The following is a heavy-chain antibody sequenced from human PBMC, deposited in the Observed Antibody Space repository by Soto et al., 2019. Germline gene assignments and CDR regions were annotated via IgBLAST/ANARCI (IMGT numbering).Heavy chain of an antibody. CDR2: ISDDASDK. J-gene: IGHJ4*02. CDR3: AKVREDLVLLVALDF. Sequence: GGSLRLSCAASGSTLSDYAIHWVCQAPGKGLEWVAVISDDASDKYYGDSVKGRFTISRDSSKNTLYLQMNNLRPEDTAVYYCAKVREDLVLLVALDFWGQGTLVTVSS. CDR1: GSTLSDYA. V-gene: IGHV3-30*18. D-gene: IGHD2-8*01.